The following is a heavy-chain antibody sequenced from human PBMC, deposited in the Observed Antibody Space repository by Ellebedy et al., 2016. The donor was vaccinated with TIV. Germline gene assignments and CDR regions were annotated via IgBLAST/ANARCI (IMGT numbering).Heavy chain of an antibody. J-gene: IGHJ4*02. D-gene: IGHD6-19*01. CDR3: AKSSPRGGWCWDY. CDR2: IRGSDGST. CDR1: GFTFSSYA. V-gene: IGHV3-23*01. Sequence: GGSLRLSCAASGFTFSSYAMIWIRQAPGKGLEWVSAIRGSDGSTYYADSVKGRFTISIDNSKNTLYLQMNTLRAEDTAVYYCAKSSPRGGWCWDYWGQGTLVTVSS.